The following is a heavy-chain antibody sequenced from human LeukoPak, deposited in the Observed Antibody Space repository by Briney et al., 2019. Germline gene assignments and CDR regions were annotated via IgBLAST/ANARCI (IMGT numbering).Heavy chain of an antibody. CDR2: IYYTGST. D-gene: IGHD4-23*01. J-gene: IGHJ4*02. Sequence: PSETLSHTCTVSGGSIRNYHWSWIRQPPGKGLEWIGYIYYTGSTNYNPSLKSRVTISVDTSKNQFSLRLSSVTAADTAVYYCARLKTDYGGNDYYTDYWGQGTLVTVSS. CDR1: GGSIRNYH. V-gene: IGHV4-59*08. CDR3: ARLKTDYGGNDYYTDY.